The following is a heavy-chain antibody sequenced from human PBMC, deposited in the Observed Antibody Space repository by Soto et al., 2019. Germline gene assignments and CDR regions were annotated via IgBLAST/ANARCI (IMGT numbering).Heavy chain of an antibody. D-gene: IGHD3-22*01. CDR3: ARDLDSSGLYYYYGMDV. V-gene: IGHV1-24*01. CDR2: FDPEDAEI. CDR1: GYTLTELS. J-gene: IGHJ6*02. Sequence: ASVKVSCKVSGYTLTELSMHWVRQAPGKGLEWMGGFDPEDAEIIYAQKFQGRVTMTRDTSISTAYMELSRLRSDDTAVYYCARDLDSSGLYYYYGMDVWGQGTTVTVSS.